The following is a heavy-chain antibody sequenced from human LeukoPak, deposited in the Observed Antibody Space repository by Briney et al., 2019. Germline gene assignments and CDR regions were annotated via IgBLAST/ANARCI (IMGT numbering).Heavy chain of an antibody. V-gene: IGHV3-23*01. CDR3: AASLPNIVVVPATKGPFGY. Sequence: HSGGSLRLSCAASGFTFSSYVMSWVRQAPGKGLEWVSTISGSGYSTYYADSVKGRFTISRDNSKNTLYLQMNSLRAEDTAVYYCAASLPNIVVVPATKGPFGYWGQGTLVTVSS. CDR1: GFTFSSYV. J-gene: IGHJ4*02. CDR2: ISGSGYST. D-gene: IGHD2-2*01.